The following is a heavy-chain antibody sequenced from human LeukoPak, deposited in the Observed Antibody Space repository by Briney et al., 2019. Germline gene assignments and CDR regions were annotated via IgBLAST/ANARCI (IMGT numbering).Heavy chain of an antibody. CDR1: GFTFSSYS. J-gene: IGHJ4*02. CDR3: ARAQWEIPFDY. D-gene: IGHD1-26*01. CDR2: ISSSSSYI. V-gene: IGHV3-21*01. Sequence: GGSLRLSCAASGFTFSSYSMNWVRQAPGKGLECVSSISSSSSYIYYADSVKGRFTISRDNAKNSLYLQMNSLRAEDTAVYYCARAQWEIPFDYWGQGTLVTVSS.